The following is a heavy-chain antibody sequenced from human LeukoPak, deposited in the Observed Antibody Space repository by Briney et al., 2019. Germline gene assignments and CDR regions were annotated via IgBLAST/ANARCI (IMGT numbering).Heavy chain of an antibody. Sequence: GGSLRLSCAASGFTVSSNYMSWVRQAPGKGLEWVSVIYSGGSTYYADSVKGRFTISRDSSKNTLYLQMNSLRAEDTAVYYCARDSVCSGGSCYAYWGRGTLVTVSS. CDR1: GFTVSSNY. CDR2: IYSGGST. CDR3: ARDSVCSGGSCYAY. J-gene: IGHJ4*02. V-gene: IGHV3-53*01. D-gene: IGHD2-15*01.